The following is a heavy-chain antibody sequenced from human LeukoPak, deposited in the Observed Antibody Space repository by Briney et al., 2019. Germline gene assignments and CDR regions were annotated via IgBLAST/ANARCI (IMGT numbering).Heavy chain of an antibody. CDR3: ARLITLRPRIYYHYYMDV. V-gene: IGHV4-34*01. CDR1: GGSFSGYF. D-gene: IGHD1-14*01. Sequence: SETLSLTCAVYGGSFSGYFWSWIRQPPGKGLEWIGEINHSGSTNYNPSLKSRVTISIDTSKNQFSLKLSSVTAADTAVYYWARLITLRPRIYYHYYMDVWGKGTTVIVSS. CDR2: INHSGST. J-gene: IGHJ6*03.